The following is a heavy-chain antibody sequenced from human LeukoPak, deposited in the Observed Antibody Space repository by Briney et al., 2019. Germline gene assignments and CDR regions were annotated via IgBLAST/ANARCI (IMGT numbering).Heavy chain of an antibody. J-gene: IGHJ6*02. CDR3: ARDACPNGVCHSTYGIDV. Sequence: PGGSLRLSCAASGFTFSSYSMNWVRQAPGKGLEWVSYISSSSSTIYYADSVKGRFTISRDNSKNTLFLQMNSLRAEDTAVYYCARDACPNGVCHSTYGIDVWGQGTTVTVSS. CDR2: ISSSSSTI. CDR1: GFTFSSYS. V-gene: IGHV3-48*01. D-gene: IGHD2-8*01.